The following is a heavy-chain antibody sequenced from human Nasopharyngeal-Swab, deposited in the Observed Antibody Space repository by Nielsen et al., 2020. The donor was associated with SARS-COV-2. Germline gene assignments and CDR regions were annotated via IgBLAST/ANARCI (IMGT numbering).Heavy chain of an antibody. D-gene: IGHD1-1*01. CDR1: GFTFDDYA. J-gene: IGHJ4*02. CDR3: AKIASGTSNYFDY. CDR2: ISWNSGSI. Sequence: SLTISCAASGFTFDDYAMHWVRQAPGKGLEWVSGISWNSGSIGYADSVKGRFTISRDTAKNSLYLQMNSLRAEDTALYYCAKIASGTSNYFDYWGQGTLVTVSS. V-gene: IGHV3-9*01.